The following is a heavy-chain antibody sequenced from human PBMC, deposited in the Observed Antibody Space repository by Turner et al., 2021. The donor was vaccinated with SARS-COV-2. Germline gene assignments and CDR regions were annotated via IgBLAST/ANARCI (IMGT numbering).Heavy chain of an antibody. D-gene: IGHD6-19*01. CDR3: ARQSSGWYLPYFDY. J-gene: IGHJ4*02. CDR2: IDYSGST. CDR1: GGSISSYY. V-gene: IGHV4-59*08. Sequence: QVQLQESGPGLVKPSETLSLTCTVSGGSISSYYWSWIRQPPGKGLEWIGYIDYSGSTNYNPSHKSRVTISVDTSKNQFSLKLSSVTAADTAVYYCARQSSGWYLPYFDYWGQGTLFTVSS.